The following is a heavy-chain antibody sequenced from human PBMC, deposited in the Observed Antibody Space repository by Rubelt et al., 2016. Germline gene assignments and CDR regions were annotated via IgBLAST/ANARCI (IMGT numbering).Heavy chain of an antibody. V-gene: IGHV4-34*01. CDR3: ARVNIVVVPSANFDY. CDR1: GGSFSGYY. CDR2: INHSGST. J-gene: IGHJ4*02. Sequence: QVQLQQWGAGLLKPSETLSLTCAVYGGSFSGYYWSWIRQPPGKGLEWIGEINHSGSTNSNPSLKSRVTISVDTSKNLLSVKLSSVTGADTAVYYCARVNIVVVPSANFDYRGQGTLVTVSS. D-gene: IGHD2-2*01.